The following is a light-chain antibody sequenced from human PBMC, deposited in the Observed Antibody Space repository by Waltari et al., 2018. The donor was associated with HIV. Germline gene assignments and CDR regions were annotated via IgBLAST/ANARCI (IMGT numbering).Light chain of an antibody. CDR3: QQYGTSPLT. V-gene: IGKV3D-20*01. J-gene: IGKJ1*01. CDR1: QSVISNY. CDR2: DAY. Sequence: EIVLTQSPATLSLSPGKRATLSCGASQSVISNYLAWYQQKPGLAPRLLIYDAYNRATGIPDRFSGSGSGTDFTLNISRLEPEDFAVYCCQQYGTSPLTFGQGTKVEIK.